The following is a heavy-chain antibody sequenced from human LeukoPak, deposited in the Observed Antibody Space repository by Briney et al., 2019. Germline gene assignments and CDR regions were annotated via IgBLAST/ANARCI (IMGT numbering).Heavy chain of an antibody. D-gene: IGHD3-10*02. J-gene: IGHJ6*04. Sequence: GGSLRLSCAASGFTFSSYAMSWVRQAPGKGLEWVSYISSSGSNIYYADSVKGRFTISRDNAKNSLYLQMNSLRAEDTAVYYCAELGITMSGGVWGKGTTVTISS. CDR3: AELGITMSGGV. CDR2: ISSSGSNI. V-gene: IGHV3-48*03. CDR1: GFTFSSYA.